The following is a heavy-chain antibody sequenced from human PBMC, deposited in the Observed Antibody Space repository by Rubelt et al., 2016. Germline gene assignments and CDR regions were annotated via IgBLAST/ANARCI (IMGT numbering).Heavy chain of an antibody. CDR2: IYSGGST. D-gene: IGHD6-13*01. Sequence: PGGSLKLSCAASGFTFTTAGMTWIRQAPGKGLEWVSVIYSGGSTYYADSVKGRFTISRDNSKNTLFLRMNSLRAEDTAVYYCARGFGWVSSSSEDYFDYWGQGTLVTVSS. V-gene: IGHV3-53*01. J-gene: IGHJ4*02. CDR3: ARGFGWVSSSSEDYFDY. CDR1: GFTFTTAG.